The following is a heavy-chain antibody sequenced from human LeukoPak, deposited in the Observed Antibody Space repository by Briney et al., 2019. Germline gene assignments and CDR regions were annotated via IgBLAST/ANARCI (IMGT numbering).Heavy chain of an antibody. CDR3: ASETYYYGSGSRYNGV. J-gene: IGHJ6*04. CDR1: GYSISSGYY. V-gene: IGHV4-38-2*02. D-gene: IGHD3-10*01. Sequence: SETLSLTCTVSGYSISSGYYWGWIRQPPGKGLEWIGTIRHSGTTYYNPSLKSRVTISIDSSKNQFSLKLSSVTAADTAVYYCASETYYYGSGSRYNGVWGKGTTVTVSS. CDR2: IRHSGTT.